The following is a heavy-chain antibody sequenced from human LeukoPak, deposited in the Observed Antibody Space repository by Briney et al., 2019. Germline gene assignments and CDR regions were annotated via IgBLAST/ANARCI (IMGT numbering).Heavy chain of an antibody. CDR1: GGSISSYY. CDR3: ARHGAGTTVDY. Sequence: SETLSLTCTVSGGSISSYYGSWIRQPPGKGLEWIGYIYYSGSTNYNPSLKSRVTISVDTSKNQFSLKLSSVTAADTAVYYCARHGAGTTVDYWGQGTLVTVSS. CDR2: IYYSGST. J-gene: IGHJ4*02. D-gene: IGHD1-1*01. V-gene: IGHV4-59*08.